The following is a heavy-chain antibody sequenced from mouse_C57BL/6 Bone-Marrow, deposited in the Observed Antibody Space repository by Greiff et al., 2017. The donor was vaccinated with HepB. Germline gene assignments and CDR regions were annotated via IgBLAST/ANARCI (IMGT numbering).Heavy chain of an antibody. CDR3: TSIYYGPYWYFDV. V-gene: IGHV5-9-1*02. J-gene: IGHJ1*03. D-gene: IGHD2-1*01. CDR2: ISSGGDYI. Sequence: EVLLVEPGEGLVKPGGSLKLSCAASGFTFSSYAMSWVRQTPEKRLEWVAYISSGGDYIYYADTVKGRFTISRDNARNTLYLQMSSLKSEDTAMYYCTSIYYGPYWYFDVWGTGTTVTVSS. CDR1: GFTFSSYA.